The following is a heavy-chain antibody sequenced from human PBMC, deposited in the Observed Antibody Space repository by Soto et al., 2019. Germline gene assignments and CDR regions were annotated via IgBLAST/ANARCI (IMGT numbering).Heavy chain of an antibody. V-gene: IGHV3-49*04. CDR1: GFTFGDYA. CDR2: IRGKTYSGTT. CDR3: TSQYFDH. Sequence: PGGSLRLSCIASGFTFGDYAMSWVRQAPGKGLEWLGIIRGKTYSGTTGYAASVNGRFTISRDDSKSIAYLQMNSLKTEDTAVYYCTSQYFDHWGQGTQVTSPQ. J-gene: IGHJ4*02.